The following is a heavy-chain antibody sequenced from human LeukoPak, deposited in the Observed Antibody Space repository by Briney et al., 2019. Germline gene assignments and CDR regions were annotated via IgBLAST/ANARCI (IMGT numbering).Heavy chain of an antibody. D-gene: IGHD6-19*01. CDR2: ISGSGGST. Sequence: PGGSLRLSCAASGFTFSSYAMSWVRQAPGKGLEWVSAISGSGGSTYYADSVKGRFTISRDNSKNTLYLQMNSLRAEDTAVYYCAKWLSRGPRRVAQWLAPEPDYYYYGMDVWGQGTTVTVSS. V-gene: IGHV3-23*01. CDR3: AKWLSRGPRRVAQWLAPEPDYYYYGMDV. CDR1: GFTFSSYA. J-gene: IGHJ6*02.